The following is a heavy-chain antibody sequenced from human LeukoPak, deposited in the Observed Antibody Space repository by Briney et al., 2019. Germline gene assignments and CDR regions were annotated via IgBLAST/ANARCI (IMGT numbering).Heavy chain of an antibody. V-gene: IGHV3-33*01. D-gene: IGHD3-9*01. CDR3: ARSDILTGYYDYYYYGMDV. J-gene: IGHJ6*02. CDR2: IWYDGSNK. CDR1: GFTFSSYG. Sequence: GGSLRLSCAASGFTFSSYGMHWVRQAPGQGLEWVAVIWYDGSNKYYADSVKGRFTISRDNSKNTLYLQMNSLRAEDTAVYYCARSDILTGYYDYYYYGMDVWGQGTTVTVSS.